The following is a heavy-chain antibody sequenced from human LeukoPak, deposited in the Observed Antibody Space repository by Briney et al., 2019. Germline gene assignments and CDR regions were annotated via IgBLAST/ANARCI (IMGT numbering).Heavy chain of an antibody. CDR3: ARETYYYDSSGGFDP. CDR1: GYSISSGYY. V-gene: IGHV4-38-2*02. Sequence: PSETLSLTCTVSGYSISSGYYWGWIRQPPGKGLEWTGSIDHSGSTYYNPSLKSRITISVDTSKNQFSLKLSSVTAADTAVYYCARETYYYDSSGGFDPWGQGTLVTVSS. J-gene: IGHJ5*02. D-gene: IGHD3-22*01. CDR2: IDHSGST.